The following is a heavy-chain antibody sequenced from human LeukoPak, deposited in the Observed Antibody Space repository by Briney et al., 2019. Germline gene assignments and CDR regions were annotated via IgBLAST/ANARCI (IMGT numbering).Heavy chain of an antibody. V-gene: IGHV4-4*09. CDR3: ARLGSGWPFDY. Sequence: KPSDTLSLTCTVSGGSISSDYWSWIRQPPGKGLEWIGWIYASGITNYNPSLKSRVTISVDTSKNQFSLKLTSVTAADTAVYYCARLGSGWPFDYWGQGTLVTVSS. CDR1: GGSISSDY. D-gene: IGHD6-25*01. CDR2: IYASGIT. J-gene: IGHJ4*02.